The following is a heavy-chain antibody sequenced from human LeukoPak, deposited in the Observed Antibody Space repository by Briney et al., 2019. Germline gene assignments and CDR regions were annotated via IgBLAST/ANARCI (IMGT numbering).Heavy chain of an antibody. CDR1: GFTFSSYS. CDR3: ARDSPGGVLDY. CDR2: ISYDGINK. D-gene: IGHD3-16*01. J-gene: IGHJ4*02. Sequence: GGSLRLSCAASGFTFSSYSMNWVRQTPGRGLEWVAVISYDGINKYYADSVKGRFTISRDNSKNTLYLQMNSLRAEDTAMYYCARDSPGGVLDYWGQGTLVTVSS. V-gene: IGHV3-30*03.